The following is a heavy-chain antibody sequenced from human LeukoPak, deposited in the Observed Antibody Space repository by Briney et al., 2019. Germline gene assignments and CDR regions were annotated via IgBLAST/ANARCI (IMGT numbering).Heavy chain of an antibody. CDR3: ARVGGATAVSMYFEY. D-gene: IGHD1-26*01. Sequence: GGSLRLSCVVSGITFSGYSMIWVRQAPGKGLEWLSFMTTSGNTIFYAESVKERFTISRDDAKKTLYLQMNSLRDEDTAVYYCARVGGATAVSMYFEYWGQGTLVTVSS. CDR1: GITFSGYS. V-gene: IGHV3-48*02. J-gene: IGHJ4*02. CDR2: MTTSGNTI.